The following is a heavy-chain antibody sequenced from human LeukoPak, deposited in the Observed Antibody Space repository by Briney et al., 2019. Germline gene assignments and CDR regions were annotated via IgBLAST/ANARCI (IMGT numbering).Heavy chain of an antibody. J-gene: IGHJ4*02. CDR2: INPTSGGT. D-gene: IGHD5-12*01. Sequence: ASVKVSCKASGYTFTGYDMHWVRQAPGQGLECMGWINPTSGGTNSAQKFQGRVTMTRETSNSTAYMELSRLRSDDAAVYDCERAAWIMAALEAVDHWGQGTLVTVSS. V-gene: IGHV1-2*02. CDR1: GYTFTGYD. CDR3: ERAAWIMAALEAVDH.